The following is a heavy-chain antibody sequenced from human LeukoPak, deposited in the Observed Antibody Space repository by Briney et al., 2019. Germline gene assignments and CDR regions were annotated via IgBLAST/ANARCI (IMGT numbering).Heavy chain of an antibody. CDR2: MNPNSGNT. CDR3: ARGSVVVPAANNYYGMDV. J-gene: IGHJ6*02. D-gene: IGHD2-2*01. CDR1: GYTFTSYD. V-gene: IGHV1-8*01. Sequence: ASVKVSCKASGYTFTSYDINWVRQATGQGLEWMGWMNPNSGNTGYAQKFQGRVTMTRNTSISTAYMELSSLRSEDTAVYYCARGSVVVPAANNYYGMDVRGQGTTVTVSS.